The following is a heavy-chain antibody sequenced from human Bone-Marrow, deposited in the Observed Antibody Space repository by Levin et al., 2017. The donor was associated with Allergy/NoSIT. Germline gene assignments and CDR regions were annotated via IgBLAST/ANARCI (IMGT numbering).Heavy chain of an antibody. CDR1: GGSFSGYY. V-gene: IGHV4-34*01. D-gene: IGHD3-10*01. CDR2: INHSGST. Sequence: SETLSLTCAVYGGSFSGYYWSWIRQPPGKGLEWIGEINHSGSTNYNPSLKSRVTISVDTSKNQFSLKLSSVTAADTAVYYCARAIPRITMVRGVMGDAFDIWGQGTMVTVSS. J-gene: IGHJ3*02. CDR3: ARAIPRITMVRGVMGDAFDI.